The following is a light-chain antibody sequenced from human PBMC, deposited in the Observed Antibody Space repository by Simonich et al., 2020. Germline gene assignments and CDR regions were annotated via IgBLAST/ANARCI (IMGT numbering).Light chain of an antibody. CDR2: DVS. CDR3: SSYTSSSTVV. V-gene: IGLV2-14*01. CDR1: SSDVGGYNS. Sequence: QSALTQPASVSGSPGQSIPISCPGTSSDVGGYNSVSWYQQHPGKAPKLMIYDVSKRPSGVSNRFSGSKSGNTASLTISGLQAEDEADYYCSSYTSSSTVVFGGGTKLTVL. J-gene: IGLJ2*01.